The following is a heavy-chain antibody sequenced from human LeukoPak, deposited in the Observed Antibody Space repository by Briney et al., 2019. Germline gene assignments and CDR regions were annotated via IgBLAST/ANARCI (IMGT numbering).Heavy chain of an antibody. Sequence: ASVKVSCKASGYTFTSYGISWVRQAPGQGLEWMGWISAYNGNTNYAQKLQGRVTMTTDTSTSTAYMELRSLRSDDTAVYYCARVGCSSTSRYHYYYYMDVWGKGTTVTVSS. CDR3: ARVGCSSTSRYHYYYYMDV. CDR2: ISAYNGNT. V-gene: IGHV1-18*01. J-gene: IGHJ6*03. CDR1: GYTFTSYG. D-gene: IGHD2-2*01.